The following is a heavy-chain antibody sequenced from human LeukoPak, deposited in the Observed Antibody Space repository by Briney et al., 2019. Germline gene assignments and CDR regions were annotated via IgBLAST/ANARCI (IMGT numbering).Heavy chain of an antibody. D-gene: IGHD6-19*01. CDR3: ARVPIYSSGWYYGY. CDR2: ICAYNGNT. J-gene: IGHJ4*02. CDR1: GYTFTSSG. V-gene: IGHV1-18*04. Sequence: GASVKVSCKASGYTFTSSGLSWVRQAPGQGLEWMGWICAYNGNTNYAQKLQGRVTMTTDTSTSTAYMELRSLRSDDTAVYYCARVPIYSSGWYYGYWGQGTLATVSS.